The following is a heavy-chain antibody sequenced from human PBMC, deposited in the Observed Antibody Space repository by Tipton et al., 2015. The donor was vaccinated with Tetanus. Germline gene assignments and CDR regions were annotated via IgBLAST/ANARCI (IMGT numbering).Heavy chain of an antibody. Sequence: SLRLSCAASGFTFSTYGMTWVRQAPGKGLEWVANIKEGASEIHYVDSVRGRFTISRDNAENSLFLQMNSLRAEDTAVYYCARTSGYFRSGAYIDVWGRGTLVTVSS. D-gene: IGHD3-10*01. CDR1: GFTFSTYG. J-gene: IGHJ2*01. CDR2: IKEGASEI. V-gene: IGHV3-7*03. CDR3: ARTSGYFRSGAYIDV.